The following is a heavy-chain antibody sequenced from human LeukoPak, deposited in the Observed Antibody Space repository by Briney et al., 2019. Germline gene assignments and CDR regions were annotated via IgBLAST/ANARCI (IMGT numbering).Heavy chain of an antibody. D-gene: IGHD5-18*01. V-gene: IGHV3-23*01. CDR1: GFTFSSYA. J-gene: IGHJ4*02. Sequence: GGSLRLSCVASGFTFSSYAMSWVRQAPGKGLEWVSAISSSGISTYYADSVKGRFTISRDNSKNTLYLQMNSLRAEDTAVYYCAKAPANYVDTAMGTFDYWGQGTLVTVSS. CDR3: AKAPANYVDTAMGTFDY. CDR2: ISSSGIST.